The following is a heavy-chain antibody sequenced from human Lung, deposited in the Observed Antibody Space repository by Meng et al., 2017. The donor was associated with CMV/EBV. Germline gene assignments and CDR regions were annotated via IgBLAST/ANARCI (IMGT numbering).Heavy chain of an antibody. CDR1: GGSISSYY. D-gene: IGHD3-3*01. CDR2: IYYSGST. CDR3: ARFTIFGVVMDGMDV. Sequence: SETLSLTCTVSGGSISSYYWSWIRQPPGKGLEWIGYIYYSGSTNYNPSLKSRVTISVDTSKNQFSLKLSSVTAADTAVYYCARFTIFGVVMDGMDVWVQGXTVTVSS. V-gene: IGHV4-59*01. J-gene: IGHJ6*02.